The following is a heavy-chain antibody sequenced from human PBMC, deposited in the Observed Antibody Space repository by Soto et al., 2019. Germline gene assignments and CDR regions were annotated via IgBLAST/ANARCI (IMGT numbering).Heavy chain of an antibody. CDR2: INPNSGGT. CDR1: GYTFTGYY. CDR3: ARVPSGYCSGGSCYSNYYYGMDV. J-gene: IGHJ6*02. V-gene: IGHV1-2*02. Sequence: ASVKVSCKASGYTFTGYYIHWVRQAPGQGLEWMGWINPNSGGTNYAQKFQGRVTMTRDTSISTAYMELSRLGSDDTAVYYCARVPSGYCSGGSCYSNYYYGMDVWGQGTPVTV. D-gene: IGHD2-15*01.